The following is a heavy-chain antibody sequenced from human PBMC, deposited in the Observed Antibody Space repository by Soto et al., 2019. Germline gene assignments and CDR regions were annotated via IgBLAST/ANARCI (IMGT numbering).Heavy chain of an antibody. J-gene: IGHJ4*02. CDR2: IYYSGST. V-gene: IGHV4-30-4*02. Sequence: SETLSLTCTVSGGSISSGDYYWSWIRQPPGKGLEWIGYIYYSGSTYYNPSLKSRVTISVDMSKNQFSLKVNSVTTADTAVYYCARGGWQLDYWGQGTLVTVSS. CDR3: ARGGWQLDY. D-gene: IGHD2-15*01. CDR1: GGSISSGDYY.